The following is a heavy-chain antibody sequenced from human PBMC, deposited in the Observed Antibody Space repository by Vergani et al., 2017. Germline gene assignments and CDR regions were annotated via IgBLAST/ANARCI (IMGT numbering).Heavy chain of an antibody. CDR1: GGSVSSGSYY. J-gene: IGHJ4*02. D-gene: IGHD1-26*01. CDR2: IYYSGST. CDR3: ARGIKSGSYYFDY. V-gene: IGHV4-61*01. Sequence: QVQLQESGPGLVKPSETLSLPCTVSGGSVSSGSYYWSWIRQPPGKGLEWIGYIYYSGSTNYNPSLKSRVTISVDTSKNQFSLKLSSVTAADTAVYYCARGIKSGSYYFDYWGQGTLVTVSS.